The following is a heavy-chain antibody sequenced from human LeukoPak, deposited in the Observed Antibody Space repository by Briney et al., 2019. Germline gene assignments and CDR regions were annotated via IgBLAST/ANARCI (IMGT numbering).Heavy chain of an antibody. J-gene: IGHJ4*02. CDR2: ISWNSGSI. V-gene: IGHV3-9*01. Sequence: GGSLRLSCAASGFTFDDYAMPWVRQAPGKGLEWVSGISWNSGSIGYADSVKGRFTISRDNAKNSLYLQMNSLRAEDTALYYCAKDSYYGSGSYLVGGFDYWGQGTLVTVSS. CDR1: GFTFDDYA. CDR3: AKDSYYGSGSYLVGGFDY. D-gene: IGHD3-10*01.